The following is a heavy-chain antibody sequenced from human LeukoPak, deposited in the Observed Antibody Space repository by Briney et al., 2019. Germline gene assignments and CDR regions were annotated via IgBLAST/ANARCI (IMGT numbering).Heavy chain of an antibody. Sequence: PGGSLRLSCAASGFTFSSYGMHWVRQAPGKGLEWVAVISYDGSNKYYADSVKGRFTISRDNPKNTLYLQMNSLRAEDTAVYYCAKSHIVVVPAAMDYWGQGTLVTVSS. J-gene: IGHJ4*02. CDR3: AKSHIVVVPAAMDY. CDR2: ISYDGSNK. V-gene: IGHV3-30*18. CDR1: GFTFSSYG. D-gene: IGHD2-2*01.